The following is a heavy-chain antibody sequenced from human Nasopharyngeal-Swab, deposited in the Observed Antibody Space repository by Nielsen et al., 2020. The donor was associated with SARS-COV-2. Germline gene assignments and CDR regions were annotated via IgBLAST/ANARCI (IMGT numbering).Heavy chain of an antibody. CDR1: GYTFTSYY. CDR3: ARKSLGYSSGWLVAFDI. J-gene: IGHJ3*02. CDR2: INPSGGST. V-gene: IGHV1-46*01. Sequence: ASVKASCKASGYTFTSYYMRWVRQAPGQGLEWMGIINPSGGSTSYAQKFQGRVTMTRDTSTSTVYMELSSLRSEDTAVYYCARKSLGYSSGWLVAFDIWGQGTMVTVSS. D-gene: IGHD6-19*01.